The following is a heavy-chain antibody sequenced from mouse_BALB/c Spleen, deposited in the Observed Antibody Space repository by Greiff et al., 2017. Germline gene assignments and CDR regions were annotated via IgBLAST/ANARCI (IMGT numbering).Heavy chain of an antibody. Sequence: LVESGGGLVKPGGSLKLSCAASGFAFSSYDMSWVRQTPEKRLEWVAYISSGGGSTYYPDTVKGLFTISRDTTKNTLYLQMSNLKSEDTAIYCSAKEGSFYDNAYWGQRTLVTVSA. D-gene: IGHD2-12*01. CDR3: AKEGSFYDNAY. CDR1: GFAFSSYD. J-gene: IGHJ3*01. V-gene: IGHV5-12-1*01. CDR2: ISSGGGST.